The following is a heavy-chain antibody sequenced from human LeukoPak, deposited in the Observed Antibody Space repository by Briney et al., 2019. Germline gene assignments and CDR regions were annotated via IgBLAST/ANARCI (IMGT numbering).Heavy chain of an antibody. CDR3: ARGGNRFGGFYFDY. J-gene: IGHJ4*02. Sequence: SETLSLTCTVSADSLSSGGHYWAWLRQLPGKGLESIGFIHHSGSSRHNPSLKDRVAISVDASRKQFALRLSSVTAADTAIYYCARGGNRFGGFYFDYWGQGIQVIVSS. CDR1: ADSLSSGGHY. V-gene: IGHV4-31*03. D-gene: IGHD3-10*01. CDR2: IHHSGSS.